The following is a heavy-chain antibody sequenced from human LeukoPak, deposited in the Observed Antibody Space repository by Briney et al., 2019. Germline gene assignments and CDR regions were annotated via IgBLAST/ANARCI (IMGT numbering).Heavy chain of an antibody. V-gene: IGHV2-5*02. D-gene: IGHD3-10*01. CDR3: AHGRSVRGVNLSFDY. Sequence: SGPTLANPTQTLTLTCTFSGFSLSSSGVGVGWIRQPPGKALEWLALIYWDNDNRYSPPLKSRLTITKDTSKNQVVLTMTNMDPVDTATYYCAHGRSVRGVNLSFDYWGQGTLVTVSS. J-gene: IGHJ4*02. CDR1: GFSLSSSGVG. CDR2: IYWDNDN.